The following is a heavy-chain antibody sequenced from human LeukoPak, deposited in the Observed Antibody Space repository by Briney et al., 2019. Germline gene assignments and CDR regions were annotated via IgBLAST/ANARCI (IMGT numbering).Heavy chain of an antibody. CDR3: ARDRGGYSGYDYYFDY. CDR2: IYYSGST. CDR1: GGSVSSGSYY. D-gene: IGHD5-12*01. V-gene: IGHV4-61*01. J-gene: IGHJ4*02. Sequence: SETLSLTCTVSGGSVSSGSYYWSWSRQPPGKGLEWIGYIYYSGSTNYNPSLKSRVTISVDTSKNQFSLKLSSVTAADTAVYYCARDRGGYSGYDYYFDYWGQGSLVTVSS.